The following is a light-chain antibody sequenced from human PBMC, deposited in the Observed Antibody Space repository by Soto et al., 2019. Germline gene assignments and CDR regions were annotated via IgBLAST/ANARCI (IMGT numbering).Light chain of an antibody. CDR2: DAS. Sequence: DIQMTQSPSTLSASVGDRVTITCLASQSISSWLAWYQQKPGKAPKLLIYDASSLESGVPSRFSGSGSGTEFTHTISSLQPDDFAACYCQQYNSYLRTFGQGTKVDIK. V-gene: IGKV1-5*01. CDR3: QQYNSYLRT. CDR1: QSISSW. J-gene: IGKJ1*01.